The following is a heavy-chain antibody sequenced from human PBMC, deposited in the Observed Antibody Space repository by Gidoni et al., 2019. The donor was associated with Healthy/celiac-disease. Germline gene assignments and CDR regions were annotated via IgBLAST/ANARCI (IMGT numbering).Heavy chain of an antibody. CDR3: ARERLYYSSSSKPLDY. CDR2: INHSGST. D-gene: IGHD6-6*01. V-gene: IGHV4-34*01. J-gene: IGHJ4*02. Sequence: GLEWIGEINHSGSTNYNPSLKSRVTISVDTSKNQFSLKLSSVTAADTAVYYCARERLYYSSSSKPLDYWGQGTLVTVSS.